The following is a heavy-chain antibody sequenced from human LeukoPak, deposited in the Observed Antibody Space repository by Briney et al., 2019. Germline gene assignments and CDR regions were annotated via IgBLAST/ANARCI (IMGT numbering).Heavy chain of an antibody. CDR2: IYYSGST. CDR3: ARDLGMVRGVGNWFDP. CDR1: GGSISSYY. Sequence: PSETLSLTCTVSGGSISSYYWSWIRQPPGKGLEWIGYIYYSGSTDCNPSLKSRVTISVDTSKNQFSLKLSSVTAADTAVYYCARDLGMVRGVGNWFDPWGQGTLVTVSS. D-gene: IGHD3-10*01. J-gene: IGHJ5*02. V-gene: IGHV4-59*01.